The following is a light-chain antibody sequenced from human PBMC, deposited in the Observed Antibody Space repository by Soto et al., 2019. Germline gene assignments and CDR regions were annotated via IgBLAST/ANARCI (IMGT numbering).Light chain of an antibody. Sequence: QSVLTQSSSASASLGSSVKLTCTLSSGHSSYIIAWHQQQPGKAHRYLMKLEGSGSYNKGSGVPDRFSGSSSGADRYLTISHHQFDDEADYYCETWDSNTHTVFGGGTKLTVL. CDR3: ETWDSNTHTV. CDR1: SGHSSYI. J-gene: IGLJ3*02. V-gene: IGLV4-60*02. CDR2: LEGSGSY.